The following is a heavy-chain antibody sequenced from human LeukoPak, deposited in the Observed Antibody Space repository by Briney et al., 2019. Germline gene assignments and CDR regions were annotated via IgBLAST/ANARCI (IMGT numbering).Heavy chain of an antibody. CDR1: GFTFSGSE. CDR2: ISSTGSMI. V-gene: IGHV3-48*03. CDR3: ARELKGRSDAFDI. D-gene: IGHD3-10*01. J-gene: IGHJ3*02. Sequence: GGSLRLSCAASGFTFSGSEMNWVRQAPGKGLEWVSYISSTGSMIYYADSVKGRFTNSRDNAKNSLYLQMNSLRAEDTSVYYCARELKGRSDAFDIWGQGTMVTVSS.